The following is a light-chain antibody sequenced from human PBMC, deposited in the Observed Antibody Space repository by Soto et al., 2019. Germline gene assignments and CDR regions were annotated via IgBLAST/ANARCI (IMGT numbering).Light chain of an antibody. V-gene: IGKV3D-15*01. CDR1: QSIRSN. CDR3: QQYNSWPLT. J-gene: IGKJ4*01. Sequence: EIVMTQSPATLSVSRGERVTLSCRASQSIRSNLAWYQQQPGQTPRLLIYGASTRATDIPARFSGSGSGTEFTLTVSSLQSEAFAVYYCQQYNSWPLTFSGGTKVEIK. CDR2: GAS.